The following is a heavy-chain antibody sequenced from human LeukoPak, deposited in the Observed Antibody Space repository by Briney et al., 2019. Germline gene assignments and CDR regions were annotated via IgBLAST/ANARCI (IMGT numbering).Heavy chain of an antibody. D-gene: IGHD2/OR15-2a*01. CDR3: ARAPGRGNSQAFEY. V-gene: IGHV1-2*02. Sequence: ASVKVSCKASGYTFTSYDINWVRQATGQGLEWMGWINPNTGGTYSAQKFQGRVTMTRDTSISTAYIELSRLRSDDTAVYFCARAPGRGNSQAFEYWGQGTLVTVSS. J-gene: IGHJ4*02. CDR1: GYTFTSYD. CDR2: INPNTGGT.